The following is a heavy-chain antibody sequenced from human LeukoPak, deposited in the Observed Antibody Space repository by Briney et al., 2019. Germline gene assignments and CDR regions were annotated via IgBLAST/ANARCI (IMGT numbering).Heavy chain of an antibody. CDR2: IYSDNT. D-gene: IGHD6-13*01. V-gene: IGHV3-NL1*01. Sequence: GGSLRLSCAASGFDFSSYGMHWVRQAPGKGLEWVSFIYSDNTHYSDSVKGRFTISRDNSKNTLYLQMNSLRAEDTAVYYCAREYSSSWYGKFDPWGQGTVVTVSS. J-gene: IGHJ5*02. CDR3: AREYSSSWYGKFDP. CDR1: GFDFSSYG.